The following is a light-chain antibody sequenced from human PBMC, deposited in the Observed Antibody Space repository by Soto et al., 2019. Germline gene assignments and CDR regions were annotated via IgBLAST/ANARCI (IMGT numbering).Light chain of an antibody. J-gene: IGLJ1*01. CDR3: SSYTSSSTLYV. CDR2: EVS. CDR1: SSDVGRYNY. Sequence: QSALTQPASVSGSPGQSITISCTGSSSDVGRYNYVSWYQHHPGKAPKLMIYEVSNRPSGVSNRFSGSKSGNTASLTISGLQAEDEADYHCSSYTSSSTLYVFGTGTKAPS. V-gene: IGLV2-14*01.